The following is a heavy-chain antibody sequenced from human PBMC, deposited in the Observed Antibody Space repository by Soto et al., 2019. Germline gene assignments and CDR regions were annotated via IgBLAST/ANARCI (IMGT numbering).Heavy chain of an antibody. D-gene: IGHD3-3*01. Sequence: FQGRVTITRDTSASTAYMELSSLRSEDTAVYYCAREESYDFWSGHGNYDYWGQGTLVTVSS. CDR3: AREESYDFWSGHGNYDY. J-gene: IGHJ4*02. V-gene: IGHV1-3*01.